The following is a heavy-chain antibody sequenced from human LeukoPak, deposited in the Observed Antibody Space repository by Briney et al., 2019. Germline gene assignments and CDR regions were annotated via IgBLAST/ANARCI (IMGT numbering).Heavy chain of an antibody. CDR2: IYYSGST. J-gene: IGHJ5*02. CDR3: AGGQEMAEYNWFDP. D-gene: IGHD5-24*01. V-gene: IGHV4-39*07. Sequence: NPSETLSLTCTVSGGSISSSSYYWGWIRQPPGKGLEWIGSIYYSGSTYYNPSLKSRVTISVDTSKNQFSLKLSSVTAADTAVYYCAGGQEMAEYNWFDPWGQGTLVTVSS. CDR1: GGSISSSSYY.